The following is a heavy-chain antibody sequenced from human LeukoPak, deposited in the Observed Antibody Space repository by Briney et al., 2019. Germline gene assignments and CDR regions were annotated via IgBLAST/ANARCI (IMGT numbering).Heavy chain of an antibody. CDR2: ISSSSSTI. CDR3: ARDREALFPGAFDI. D-gene: IGHD3-10*02. V-gene: IGHV3-48*04. Sequence: GGSLRLSCAASGFTFSSYSMNWVRQAPGKGLEWVSYISSSSSTIYYADSVKGRFTISRDNARNSLYLQMNSLRAEDTAVYYCARDREALFPGAFDIWSQGTMVTVSS. J-gene: IGHJ3*02. CDR1: GFTFSSYS.